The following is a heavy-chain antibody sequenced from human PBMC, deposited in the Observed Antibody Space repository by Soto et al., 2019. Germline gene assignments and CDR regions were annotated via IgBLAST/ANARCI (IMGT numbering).Heavy chain of an antibody. CDR2: ISSSGGSI. Sequence: GGSLRLSCAASGFTFSDYYMSCIRQAPGKGLEWVSYISSSGGSIYYADSVNGRFTISRDNAKNSLYMQMNSLRAEDTAVYYCARVVVVAGPRWLDYWGQGTLVTVSS. CDR1: GFTFSDYY. J-gene: IGHJ4*02. V-gene: IGHV3-11*01. D-gene: IGHD2-15*01. CDR3: ARVVVVAGPRWLDY.